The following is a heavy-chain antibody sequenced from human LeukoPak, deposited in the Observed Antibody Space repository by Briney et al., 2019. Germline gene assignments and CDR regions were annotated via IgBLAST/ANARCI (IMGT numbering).Heavy chain of an antibody. CDR3: AKEKKNYYDSTGYPGYDH. Sequence: GGSLRLSCAASGFTFSSYGMQWVRQALGKGLEWVASIRYDGSNKYYADSVKGRFTISRDNSKNTLYLQMNSLRAEDTAVYYYAKEKKNYYDSTGYPGYDHWGQGTLVTVSS. D-gene: IGHD3-22*01. CDR1: GFTFSSYG. J-gene: IGHJ4*02. CDR2: IRYDGSNK. V-gene: IGHV3-30*02.